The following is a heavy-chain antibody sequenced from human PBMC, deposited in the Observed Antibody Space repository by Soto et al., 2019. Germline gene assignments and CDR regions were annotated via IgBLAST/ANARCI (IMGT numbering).Heavy chain of an antibody. CDR3: ARGRYCSGGGCVYYFDY. D-gene: IGHD2-15*01. CDR1: GFTFRSYT. V-gene: IGHV3-21*01. CDR2: ISSSSSYI. J-gene: IGHJ4*02. Sequence: ESGGGLVKPGGSLRLSCAASGFTFRSYTMNWVRQAPGKGLEWVSSISSSSSYIYYADSVKGRFIISRDDAKNSLYLQMNSLRAEDTAVYFCARGRYCSGGGCVYYFDYWGQGTLVTVSS.